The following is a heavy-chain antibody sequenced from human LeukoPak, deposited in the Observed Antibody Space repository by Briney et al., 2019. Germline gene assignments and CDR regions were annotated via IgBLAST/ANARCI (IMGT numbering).Heavy chain of an antibody. CDR1: GFTFSDHY. J-gene: IGHJ4*02. CDR3: ARDLASDVAY. D-gene: IGHD2-21*02. Sequence: PGGSLRLSCAASGFTFSDHYMDWVRQAPGKGLEWVAVISYDGSNKYYADSVKGRFTISRDNSKNTLYLQMNSLRAEDTAVYYCARDLASDVAYWGQGTLVTVSS. CDR2: ISYDGSNK. V-gene: IGHV3-30*03.